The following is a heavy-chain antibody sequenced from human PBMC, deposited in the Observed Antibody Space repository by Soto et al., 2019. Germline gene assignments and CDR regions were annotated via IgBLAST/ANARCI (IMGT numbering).Heavy chain of an antibody. CDR3: ASDESGARGWFVP. CDR1: GYTVTGYY. J-gene: IGHJ5*02. D-gene: IGHD1-26*01. Sequence: GASVKVSCKASGYTVTGYYMHWVRQAPGQGLEWMGWINPNSGGTNYAQKFQGRVTMTRDTSISTAYMELSRLRSDDTAVYYCASDESGARGWFVPWGPGTLVTVSS. CDR2: INPNSGGT. V-gene: IGHV1-2*02.